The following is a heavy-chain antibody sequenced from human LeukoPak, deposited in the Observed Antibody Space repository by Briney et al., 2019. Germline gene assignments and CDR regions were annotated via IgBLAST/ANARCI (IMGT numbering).Heavy chain of an antibody. J-gene: IGHJ2*01. CDR2: IIPILGIA. CDR1: GGTFSSYA. Sequence: GASVKVSCKASGGTFSSYAISWVRQAPGQGLEWMGRIIPILGIANYAQKFQGRVTITADKSTSTAYMELSSLRSEDTAVYYCARGVEDSSSWYWYFDLWGRGTLVTVSS. CDR3: ARGVEDSSSWYWYFDL. V-gene: IGHV1-69*04. D-gene: IGHD6-13*01.